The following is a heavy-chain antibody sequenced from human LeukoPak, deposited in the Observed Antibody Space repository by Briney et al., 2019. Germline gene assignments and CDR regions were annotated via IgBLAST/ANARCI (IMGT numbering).Heavy chain of an antibody. D-gene: IGHD6-19*01. CDR1: GSSISSYY. CDR3: ARELAVAGLDY. J-gene: IGHJ4*02. CDR2: IYYSGST. V-gene: IGHV4-59*01. Sequence: SETLSLTCTVSGSSISSYYWSWIRQPPGKGLEWIGYIYYSGSTNYNPSLKSRVTISVDTSKNQFSLKLSSVTAADTAVYYCARELAVAGLDYWGQGTLVTVSS.